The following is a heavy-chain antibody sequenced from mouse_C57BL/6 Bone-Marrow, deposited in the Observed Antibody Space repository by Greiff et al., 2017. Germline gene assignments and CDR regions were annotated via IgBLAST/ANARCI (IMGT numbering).Heavy chain of an antibody. Sequence: EVKLVESGGGLVQPGGSMKLSCVASGFTFSNYWMNWVRQSPEKGLEWVAQIRLKSDNYATHYAESVKGRFTISRDDSKSSVYLQMNNLRAEDTGIYYCTAYDYEGDYYAMDYWGQGTSVTVSS. CDR3: TAYDYEGDYYAMDY. CDR1: GFTFSNYW. CDR2: IRLKSDNYAT. V-gene: IGHV6-3*01. D-gene: IGHD2-4*01. J-gene: IGHJ4*01.